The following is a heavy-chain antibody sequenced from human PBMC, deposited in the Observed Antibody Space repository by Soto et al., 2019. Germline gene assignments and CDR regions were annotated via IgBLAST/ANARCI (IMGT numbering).Heavy chain of an antibody. CDR2: TYYSAGT. J-gene: IGHJ4*02. Sequence: SETLSLTCAVSGDSISGGFHWAWIRQAPGKGLEWIVSTYYSAGTYYNPSLKSRVTTSMDASKNQFSLTVTSVTAADTAIYYCARHASRGYSSSWYFEDWGQGTPVTVSS. D-gene: IGHD6-13*01. V-gene: IGHV4-38-2*01. CDR1: GDSISGGFH. CDR3: ARHASRGYSSSWYFED.